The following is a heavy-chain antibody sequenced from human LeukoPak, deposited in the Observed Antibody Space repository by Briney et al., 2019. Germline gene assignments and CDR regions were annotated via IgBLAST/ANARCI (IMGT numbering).Heavy chain of an antibody. Sequence: SETLSLTCTVSGGSISSGDYYWSWIRQPPGKGLEWIGYIYYSGSTYYNPSLKSRVTISVDTSKNQFSLKLSSVTAADTAVYYCARAPGGEAIGAFDIWGQGTMVTVSS. CDR3: ARAPGGEAIGAFDI. CDR2: IYYSGST. CDR1: GGSISSGDYY. V-gene: IGHV4-30-4*08. D-gene: IGHD4-23*01. J-gene: IGHJ3*02.